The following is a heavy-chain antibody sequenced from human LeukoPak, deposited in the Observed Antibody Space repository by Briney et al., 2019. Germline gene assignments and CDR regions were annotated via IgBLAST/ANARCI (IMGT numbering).Heavy chain of an antibody. CDR2: ISSSSSTI. CDR1: GFTFSSYS. D-gene: IGHD1-26*01. CDR3: AKGSYYPEYFQH. Sequence: HAGGSLRLSCAASGFTFSSYSMNWVRQAPGKGLEWVSYISSSSSTIYYADSVKGRFTISRDNSKNTLYLQMNSLRAEDTAVYYCAKGSYYPEYFQHWGQGTLVTVSS. J-gene: IGHJ1*01. V-gene: IGHV3-48*01.